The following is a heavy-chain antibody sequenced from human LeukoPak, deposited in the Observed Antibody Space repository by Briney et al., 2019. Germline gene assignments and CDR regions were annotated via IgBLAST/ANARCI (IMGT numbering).Heavy chain of an antibody. CDR3: ARMRDIVVVPAGNWFDP. CDR1: GGSISSYY. V-gene: IGHV4-59*01. Sequence: SETLSLTCTVFGGSISSYYWSWIRQPPGKGLEWIGYIYYSGSTNYNPSLKSRVTISVDTSKNQFSLKLSSVTAADTAVYYCARMRDIVVVPAGNWFDPWGQGTLVTVSS. J-gene: IGHJ5*02. CDR2: IYYSGST. D-gene: IGHD2-2*01.